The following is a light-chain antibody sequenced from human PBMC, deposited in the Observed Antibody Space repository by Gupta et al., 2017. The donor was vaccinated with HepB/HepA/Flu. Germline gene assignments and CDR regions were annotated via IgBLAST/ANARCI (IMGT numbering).Light chain of an antibody. CDR2: KAS. J-gene: IGKJ1*01. CDR1: QSISSW. Sequence: DIQMTQSPSTLSASVEDRVTITCRASQSISSWLAWYQQKPGKAPKLLIYKASRLESGVPSRFSGSGEGTEFTLTSSIQQHDDCANYYCQQYNNYRTFGQGTXVEIK. CDR3: QQYNNYRT. V-gene: IGKV1-5*03.